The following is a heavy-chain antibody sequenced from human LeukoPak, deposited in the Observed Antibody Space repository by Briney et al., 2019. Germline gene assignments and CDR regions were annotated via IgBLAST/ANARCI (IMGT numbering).Heavy chain of an antibody. D-gene: IGHD4-17*01. CDR3: GKDANGDYVREFEF. CDR1: GFTFGAYA. V-gene: IGHV3-23*01. Sequence: GGSLRVSCAASGFTFGAYAMTWVRLAPGKGLEWVASIGGSGLYTYYADSVRGRFTVSRDNSKNTLYLQMNSLRSEDTAVYYCGKDANGDYVREFEFWGQGTMVSVSS. J-gene: IGHJ3*01. CDR2: IGGSGLYT.